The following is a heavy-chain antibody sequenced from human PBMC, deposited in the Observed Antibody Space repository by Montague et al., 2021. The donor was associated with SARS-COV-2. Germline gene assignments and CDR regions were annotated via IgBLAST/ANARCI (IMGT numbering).Heavy chain of an antibody. CDR3: ASSLIYHYFDY. Sequence: SLRLSCAASGFTFSSYAMHWVRQAPGKGLEWVAVISYDGSNKYYADSVKGRFTISRDNFKNTLYLQMNSLRAEDTAVYYCASSLIYHYFDYWGQGTLVTVSS. CDR2: ISYDGSNK. D-gene: IGHD5-12*01. CDR1: GFTFSSYA. J-gene: IGHJ4*02. V-gene: IGHV3-30-3*01.